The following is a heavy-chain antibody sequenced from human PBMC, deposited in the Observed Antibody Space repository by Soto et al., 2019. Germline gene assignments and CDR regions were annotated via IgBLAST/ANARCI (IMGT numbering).Heavy chain of an antibody. J-gene: IGHJ6*02. D-gene: IGHD1-1*01. Sequence: QVQLVQSGAEVKKPGASVKVSCQASGYTFTSYDINWVRQATGQGLEWMGWMNPNSGNTGYAQKFQGRVTMTRNTPISTAYMQLSSLKSADTAVYYFARSIPVHDVYYYYGMDVWGQGSTVTVSS. CDR2: MNPNSGNT. CDR1: GYTFTSYD. V-gene: IGHV1-8*01. CDR3: ARSIPVHDVYYYYGMDV.